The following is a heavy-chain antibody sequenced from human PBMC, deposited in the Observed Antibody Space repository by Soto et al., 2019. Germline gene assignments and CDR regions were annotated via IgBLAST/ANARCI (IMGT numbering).Heavy chain of an antibody. CDR3: ARVSRLAAAVY. CDR2: MNPNSGNT. Sequence: ASVKVSCKASGYSFSDYSINWVRQAPGQGLEWMGWMNPNSGNTGYAQKFQGRVTMTRNTSISTAYMELSSLRSEDTAVYYCARVSRLAAAVYWGQGTLVTVSS. D-gene: IGHD6-13*01. J-gene: IGHJ4*02. V-gene: IGHV1-8*01. CDR1: GYSFSDYS.